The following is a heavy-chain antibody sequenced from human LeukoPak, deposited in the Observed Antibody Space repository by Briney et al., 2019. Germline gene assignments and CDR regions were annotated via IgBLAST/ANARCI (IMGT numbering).Heavy chain of an antibody. CDR3: ARDYGGNSGWFDP. CDR2: MNPNSGNT. J-gene: IGHJ5*02. V-gene: IGHV1-8*01. CDR1: GYTFTSYD. D-gene: IGHD4-23*01. Sequence: VKVSCKASGYTFTSYDLNWVRQATGQGLEWIGWMNPNSGNTGYAQKFQGRVTLTRSTSISTAYMELRSLTSEDTAVYYCARDYGGNSGWFDPWGQGTLVTVSS.